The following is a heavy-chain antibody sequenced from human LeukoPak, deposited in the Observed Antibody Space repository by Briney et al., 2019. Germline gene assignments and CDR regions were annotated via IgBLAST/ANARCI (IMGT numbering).Heavy chain of an antibody. D-gene: IGHD3-22*01. CDR2: ISYSGST. CDR3: ARDRRYYDTSGTVYYGAMDV. CDR1: GGSMSSYY. V-gene: IGHV4-59*01. Sequence: PSETLSLTCTVSGGSMSSYYWSWTRQPPGKGLEWIGYISYSGSTNYNPSLKSRVTISVDTSKNHFSLKLSSVTAADTAVYYCARDRRYYDTSGTVYYGAMDVWGQGTTVTVSS. J-gene: IGHJ6*02.